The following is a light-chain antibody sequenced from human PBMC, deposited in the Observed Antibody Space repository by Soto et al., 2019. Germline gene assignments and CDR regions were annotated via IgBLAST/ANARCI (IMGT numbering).Light chain of an antibody. CDR2: GAS. CDR3: QRFNRWPLS. J-gene: IGKJ4*01. Sequence: EIVLTQSPGTLSLSPGERATLSCRASQSVSSGYLAWYQHKPGQAPRLLIFGASRRATGIPDRFSGSGSGTDFTLTISRLEPEDFVVYYCQRFNRWPLSFGGGTKVEI. V-gene: IGKV3-20*01. CDR1: QSVSSGY.